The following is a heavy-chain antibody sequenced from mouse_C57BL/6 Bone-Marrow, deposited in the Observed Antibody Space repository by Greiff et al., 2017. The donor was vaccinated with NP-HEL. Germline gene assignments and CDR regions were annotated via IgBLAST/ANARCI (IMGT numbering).Heavy chain of an antibody. CDR2: ISYSGST. V-gene: IGHV3-1*01. CDR1: GYSITSGYD. Sequence: EVKLMESGPGMVKPSQSLSLTCTVTGYSITSGYDWHWIRHFPGNKLEWMGYISYSGSTNYNPSLKSRISITHDTSKNHFFLKLNSVTTEDTATYYCARGDYGSRRALMDYWGQGTSVTVSS. D-gene: IGHD1-1*01. CDR3: ARGDYGSRRALMDY. J-gene: IGHJ4*01.